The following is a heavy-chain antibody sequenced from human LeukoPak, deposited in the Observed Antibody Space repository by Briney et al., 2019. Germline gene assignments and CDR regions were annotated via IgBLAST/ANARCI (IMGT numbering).Heavy chain of an antibody. Sequence: ESGPTLVNPTQTLTLTCTFSGFSLTASGVAVGWIRQPPGNALERLALIYWDDDKRYRPSLKSRLTISKDTSKNQVVLTLTNMDTVDTATYYCTHLGPPGTYFFAYWGQGTLVTVSS. CDR2: IYWDDDK. D-gene: IGHD1/OR15-1a*01. CDR3: THLGPPGTYFFAY. CDR1: GFSLTASGVA. J-gene: IGHJ4*02. V-gene: IGHV2-5*02.